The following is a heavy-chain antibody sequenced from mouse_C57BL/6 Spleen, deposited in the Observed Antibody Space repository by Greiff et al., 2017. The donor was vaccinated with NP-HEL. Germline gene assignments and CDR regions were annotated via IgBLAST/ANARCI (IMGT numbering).Heavy chain of an antibody. J-gene: IGHJ4*01. V-gene: IGHV1-85*01. CDR2: IYPRDGST. Sequence: QVQLQQSGPELVKPGASVKLSCKASGYTFTSYDINWVKQRPGQGLEWIGWIYPRDGSTKYNEKFKGKATLTVDTSSSKAYMELHSLTSEDSAVYFCAREGDYSNYDPSYAMDYWGQGTSVTVSS. CDR1: GYTFTSYD. CDR3: AREGDYSNYDPSYAMDY. D-gene: IGHD2-5*01.